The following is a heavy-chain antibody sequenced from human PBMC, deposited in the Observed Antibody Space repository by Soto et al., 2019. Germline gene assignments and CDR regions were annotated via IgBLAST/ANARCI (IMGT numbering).Heavy chain of an antibody. D-gene: IGHD4-17*01. CDR3: ATTPHRYGDYAWFDP. CDR1: GYTLTELS. CDR2: FDPEDGET. J-gene: IGHJ5*02. Sequence: GASVKVSCKVSGYTLTELSMHWVRQAPGKGLEWMGGFDPEDGETIYAQKFQGRVTMTEDTSTDTAYMELSSLRSEDTAVYYCATTPHRYGDYAWFDPWGQGTLVTVSS. V-gene: IGHV1-24*01.